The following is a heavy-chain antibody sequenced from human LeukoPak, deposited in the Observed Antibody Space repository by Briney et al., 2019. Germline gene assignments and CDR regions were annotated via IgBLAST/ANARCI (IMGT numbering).Heavy chain of an antibody. V-gene: IGHV3-73*01. CDR2: IRNKANNYAT. Sequence: GGSLRLSCAASGFTFSDSAMHWVRQASGKGLEWVGRIRNKANNYATAYAASVKGRFTISRDDSKKTAYLEMNSLKTEDTAVYYCAGLGIAAADTDYWGQGTLVTVSS. D-gene: IGHD6-13*01. CDR3: AGLGIAAADTDY. J-gene: IGHJ4*02. CDR1: GFTFSDSA.